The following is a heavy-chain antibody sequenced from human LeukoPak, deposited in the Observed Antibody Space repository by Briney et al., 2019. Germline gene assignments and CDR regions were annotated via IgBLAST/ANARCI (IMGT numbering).Heavy chain of an antibody. Sequence: GGSLRLSCAASGFTFSSYEMNWVRQAPGKGLEWVSVIYSGGSTYYADSVKGRFTISRDNSKNTLYLQMNSLRAEDTAVYYCASLYSGSYPGWGQGTLVTVSS. CDR1: GFTFSSYE. V-gene: IGHV3-66*01. D-gene: IGHD1-26*01. CDR2: IYSGGST. CDR3: ASLYSGSYPG. J-gene: IGHJ4*02.